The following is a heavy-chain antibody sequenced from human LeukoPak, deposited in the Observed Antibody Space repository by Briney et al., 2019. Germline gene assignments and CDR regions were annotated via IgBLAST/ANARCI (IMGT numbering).Heavy chain of an antibody. J-gene: IGHJ5*02. Sequence: ASVKVSCKASGYTFTSYAMHWVRQAPGQRPEWMGWINAGNGNTKYSQKFQGRVTITRDTSASTAYMELSSLRSEDTAVYYCARDHAYFAWFDPWGQGTLVTVSS. CDR2: INAGNGNT. D-gene: IGHD3-9*01. CDR1: GYTFTSYA. V-gene: IGHV1-3*01. CDR3: ARDHAYFAWFDP.